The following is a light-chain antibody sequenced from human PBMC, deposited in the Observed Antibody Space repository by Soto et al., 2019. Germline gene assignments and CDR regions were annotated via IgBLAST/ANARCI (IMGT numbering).Light chain of an antibody. CDR2: NND. J-gene: IGLJ1*01. Sequence: QSVLTQPPSASGPPGQRVTISCSGSSSNIGSNFVSWYQLLPGTAPKLLIYNNDERPSGVPDLFSGSKSGTSASLAISGLRSEDEADYYCAAWDDSVSGVFGTGTKLTVL. CDR1: SSNIGSNF. V-gene: IGLV1-47*02. CDR3: AAWDDSVSGV.